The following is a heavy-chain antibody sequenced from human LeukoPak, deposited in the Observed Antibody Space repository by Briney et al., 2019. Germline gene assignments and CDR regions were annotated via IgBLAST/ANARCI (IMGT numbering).Heavy chain of an antibody. J-gene: IGHJ5*02. CDR3: AKAIRGSGNYGWFDP. D-gene: IGHD3-10*01. Sequence: GESLRLSCVASGFTFSSYAMSWVRQAPGKGLEWVAAISDSGGSTYYVDSVRGRFTISRDNSKNTVYLQMNSLRAEDTAVYYCAKAIRGSGNYGWFDPWGQGTLVTVSS. CDR2: ISDSGGST. V-gene: IGHV3-23*01. CDR1: GFTFSSYA.